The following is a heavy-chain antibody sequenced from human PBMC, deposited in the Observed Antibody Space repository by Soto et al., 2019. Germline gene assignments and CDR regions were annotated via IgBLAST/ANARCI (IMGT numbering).Heavy chain of an antibody. D-gene: IGHD3-3*01. CDR3: ARGRRSNYVFWSGYYTGYWFDP. CDR1: GGTFSSYA. Sequence: QVQLVQSGAEVKKPGSSVKVSCKASGGTFSSYAISWVRQAPGQGLEWMGGIITIFGTANYAQKFQGRVTITADESTSTAYMELSSLRSEDTAVYYCARGRRSNYVFWSGYYTGYWFDPWGQGTLVTVSS. V-gene: IGHV1-69*01. J-gene: IGHJ5*02. CDR2: IITIFGTA.